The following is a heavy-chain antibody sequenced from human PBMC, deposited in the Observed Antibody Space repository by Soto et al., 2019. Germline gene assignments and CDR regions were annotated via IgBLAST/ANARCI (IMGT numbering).Heavy chain of an antibody. J-gene: IGHJ4*02. V-gene: IGHV3-33*08. CDR3: ARESPEAYFDY. Sequence: SLRLSCAASGFNFATYSMSWVRQAPGKGLEWVAVIWYDGSNKYYADSVKGRFTISRDNSKNTLYLQMNSLRAEDTAVYYCARESPEAYFDYWGQGTLVTVSS. CDR1: GFNFATYS. CDR2: IWYDGSNK.